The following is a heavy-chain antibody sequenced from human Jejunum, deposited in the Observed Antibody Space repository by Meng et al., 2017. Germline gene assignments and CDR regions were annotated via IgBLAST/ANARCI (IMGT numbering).Heavy chain of an antibody. V-gene: IGHV3-21*01. CDR1: GFTFSSYS. CDR2: ISSTSTYI. D-gene: IGHD3/OR15-3a*01. Sequence: EVQLVESGGGLVKGGGAVRLSCAASGFTFSSYSMHWVRQAPGKGLEWVSSISSTSTYIYYADSMKGRFTVSRDNAKNSLQLQMDSLRAEDTAVYYCARDGHGQAPGFDPWGQGTLVTVSS. J-gene: IGHJ5*02. CDR3: ARDGHGQAPGFDP.